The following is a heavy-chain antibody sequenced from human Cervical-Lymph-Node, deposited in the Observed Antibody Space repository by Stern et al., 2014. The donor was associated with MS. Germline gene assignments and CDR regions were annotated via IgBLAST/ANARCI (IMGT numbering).Heavy chain of an antibody. CDR2: ISSTSRNI. Sequence: EVQLEESGGGLIQPGGSLRLSCAASGFTFSSYSIHWVRQAPGKGLEWISYISSTSRNIFYANSVKGRFTISRDNAINSVWLQMNSLRAEDTAVYYCARVGVSGWTSDYWGQGTLVTVSS. V-gene: IGHV3-48*01. D-gene: IGHD6-19*01. CDR1: GFTFSSYS. J-gene: IGHJ4*02. CDR3: ARVGVSGWTSDY.